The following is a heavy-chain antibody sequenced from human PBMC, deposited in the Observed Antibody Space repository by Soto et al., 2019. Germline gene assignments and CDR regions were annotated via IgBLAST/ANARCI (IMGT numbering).Heavy chain of an antibody. CDR1: GFTFSSYA. D-gene: IGHD6-19*01. Sequence: GGSLRLSCAASGFTFSSYAMSWVRQAPGKGLEWVSAISGSGGSTYYADSVKGRFTISRDNSKNTLYLQMNSLRAEDTAVYYCARDRRRIAVAGTLDYWGQGTLVTVSS. V-gene: IGHV3-23*01. J-gene: IGHJ4*02. CDR2: ISGSGGST. CDR3: ARDRRRIAVAGTLDY.